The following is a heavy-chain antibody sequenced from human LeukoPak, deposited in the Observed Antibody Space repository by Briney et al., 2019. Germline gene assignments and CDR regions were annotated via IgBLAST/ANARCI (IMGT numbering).Heavy chain of an antibody. CDR1: GYTFISYY. CDR2: ISPSEGST. V-gene: IGHV1-46*01. J-gene: IGHJ3*02. CDR3: AAVQYYYDSSGPEGGDAFDI. Sequence: ASVKVSCKASGYTFISYYMHWVRQAPGQGLEWMGIISPSEGSTSYAQKFQGRVTMTRDTSTSTVYMELTSLRSEDTAVYYCAAVQYYYDSSGPEGGDAFDIWGQGTMVTVSS. D-gene: IGHD3-22*01.